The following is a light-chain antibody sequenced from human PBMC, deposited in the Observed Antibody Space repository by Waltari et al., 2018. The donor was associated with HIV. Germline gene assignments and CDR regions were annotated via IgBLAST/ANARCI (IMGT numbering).Light chain of an antibody. J-gene: IGKJ4*01. CDR3: QQYFATPVT. V-gene: IGKV4-1*01. CDR1: QSVLGTSKNKNY. Sequence: DTAITPSPDALAVSLGGRATLNCKSSQSVLGTSKNKNYLAWNQQKPGRPARVLRYWASTRESGVPDRFSGSGSATDFSLTISSLQAEDVAVYYCQQYFATPVTFGGGTKVEIK. CDR2: WAS.